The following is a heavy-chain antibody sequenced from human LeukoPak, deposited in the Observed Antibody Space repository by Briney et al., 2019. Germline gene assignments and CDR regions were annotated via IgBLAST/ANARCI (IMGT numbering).Heavy chain of an antibody. CDR2: IRYDGSNK. V-gene: IGHV3-30*02. D-gene: IGHD2-8*01. Sequence: GGSLRLSCAASGFTFSSYWMSWVRQAPGKGLEWVTFIRYDGSNKYYADSVKGRFTISRDNSKNTLYLQMNSLRAEDTAVYYCANDPGHGGVYDYYYMDVWGKGTTVTISS. CDR1: GFTFSSYW. CDR3: ANDPGHGGVYDYYYMDV. J-gene: IGHJ6*03.